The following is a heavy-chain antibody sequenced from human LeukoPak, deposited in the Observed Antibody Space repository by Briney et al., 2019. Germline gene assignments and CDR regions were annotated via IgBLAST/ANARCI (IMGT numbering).Heavy chain of an antibody. V-gene: IGHV4-59*01. CDR1: GGSISSYY. D-gene: IGHD5-12*01. CDR2: IYYSGST. J-gene: IGHJ6*03. Sequence: SETLSLTCTVSGGSISSYYWSWIRQPLGKGLEWIGYIYYSGSTNYNPSLKSRVTISVDTSKDQFSLKLSSVTAADTAVYYCARVVYSGYDFRGAMDVWGKGTTVTVSS. CDR3: ARVVYSGYDFRGAMDV.